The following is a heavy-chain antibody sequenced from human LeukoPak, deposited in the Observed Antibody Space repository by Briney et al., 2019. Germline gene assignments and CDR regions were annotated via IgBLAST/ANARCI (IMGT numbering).Heavy chain of an antibody. CDR3: ARGRQGSGWPYYYYYMDV. V-gene: IGHV4-59*01. CDR2: IYYSGST. J-gene: IGHJ6*03. CDR1: GGSISSYY. Sequence: KSSETLSLTCTVSGGSISSYYWSWIRQPPGKGLEWIGYIYYSGSTNYNPSLKSRVTISVDTSKNQFSLKLSSVTAADTAVYYCARGRQGSGWPYYYYYMDVWGKGTTVTISS. D-gene: IGHD6-25*01.